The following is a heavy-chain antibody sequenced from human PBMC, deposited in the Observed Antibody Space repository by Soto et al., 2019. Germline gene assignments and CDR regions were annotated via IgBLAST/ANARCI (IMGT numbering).Heavy chain of an antibody. CDR3: ARDLPGG. Sequence: GGSLRLSCAASGFTLSSNWMHWVRQAPGKGLLWVSRINTDGSSTSYADSVKGRFTISRDNTKNTLYLQMNSLRAEDTAVYYCARDLPGGWGQGTMVTVSS. CDR2: INTDGSST. V-gene: IGHV3-74*01. CDR1: GFTLSSNW. J-gene: IGHJ3*01.